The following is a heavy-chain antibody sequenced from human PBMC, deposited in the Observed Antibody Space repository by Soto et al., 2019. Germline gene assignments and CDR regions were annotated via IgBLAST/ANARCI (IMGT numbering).Heavy chain of an antibody. D-gene: IGHD6-6*01. V-gene: IGHV3-48*01. J-gene: IGHJ4*02. CDR1: GFTFSSYS. Sequence: GGSLRLSCAASGFTFSSYSMNWVRQAPGKGLEWVSYISSSSSTIYYADSVKGRFTISRDNAKNSLYLQMNSLRAEDTAVYYCARETDPHGSYSSSPSFDYWGQGTLVTVSS. CDR2: ISSSSSTI. CDR3: ARETDPHGSYSSSPSFDY.